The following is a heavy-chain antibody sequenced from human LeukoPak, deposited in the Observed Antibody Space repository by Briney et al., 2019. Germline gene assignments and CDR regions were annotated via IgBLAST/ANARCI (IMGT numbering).Heavy chain of an antibody. Sequence: GGSLRLSCAASGFNFIDYSMNWVRQAPGKGLEWISFIGISSGNTKYADSVKGRFTISRDKARNSLYLQMNSLRVEDTAMYYCARDHRYAFDNWGHGTLVTVSS. D-gene: IGHD5-12*01. CDR1: GFNFIDYS. CDR2: IGISSGNT. J-gene: IGHJ4*01. CDR3: ARDHRYAFDN. V-gene: IGHV3-48*01.